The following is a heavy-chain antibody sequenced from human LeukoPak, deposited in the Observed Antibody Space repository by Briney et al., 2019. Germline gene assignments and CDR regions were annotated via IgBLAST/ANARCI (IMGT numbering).Heavy chain of an antibody. D-gene: IGHD1-26*01. J-gene: IGHJ4*02. Sequence: GGSLRLSCAASGFTFSSYWMNWVRQAPGKGLEWVANIKQDGSQKYYVDSVKGRFTISRDNAKNSLYLQMNSLRAEDTAVYYCARAERGGGRYSYYFDYWGQGTLVTVSS. CDR3: ARAERGGGRYSYYFDY. V-gene: IGHV3-7*01. CDR1: GFTFSSYW. CDR2: IKQDGSQK.